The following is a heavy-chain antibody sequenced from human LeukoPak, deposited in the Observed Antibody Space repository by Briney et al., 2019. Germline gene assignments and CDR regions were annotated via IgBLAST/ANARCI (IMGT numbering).Heavy chain of an antibody. J-gene: IGHJ4*02. CDR2: IKEDGSEK. D-gene: IGHD3-22*01. CDR3: AGYYYDTSAYNDY. Sequence: GGSLRLSCAASGFTFSRYWMNWVRQAPGKGLEWVASIKEDGSEKYYVDSVKGRFTISRDNAKNSLYLQMNSLRAEDTAVYYCAGYYYDTSAYNDYWGQGTLVTVSS. V-gene: IGHV3-7*01. CDR1: GFTFSRYW.